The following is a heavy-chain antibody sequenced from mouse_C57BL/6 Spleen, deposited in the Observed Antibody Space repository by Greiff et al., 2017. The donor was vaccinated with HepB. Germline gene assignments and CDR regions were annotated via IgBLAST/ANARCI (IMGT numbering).Heavy chain of an antibody. CDR3: AREGYDGYSWFAY. D-gene: IGHD2-3*01. CDR2: INPNYGTT. CDR1: GYSFPHYF. Sequence: EVQLQPSGPVLVKPGASVPISCKASGYSFPHYFMNWVTHSNGKFLEWIGVINPNYGTTSYNQKFKGKATLTVDQSSSTAYMQLNSLTSEDSAVYYCAREGYDGYSWFAYWGQGTLVTVSA. V-gene: IGHV1-39*01. J-gene: IGHJ3*01.